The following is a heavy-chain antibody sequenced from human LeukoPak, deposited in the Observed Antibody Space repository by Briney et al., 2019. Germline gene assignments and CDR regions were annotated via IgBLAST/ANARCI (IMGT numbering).Heavy chain of an antibody. CDR2: INHSGST. Sequence: SETLSLTCAVYGGSFSGYYWSWIRQPPGKGLEWIGEINHSGSTNYNPSLKSRVTISLDTSKNQFSLRLSSVTAADTAVYYCARRNSDNHPLAFQHWGQGTLVTVSS. CDR3: ARRNSDNHPLAFQH. D-gene: IGHD2/OR15-2a*01. J-gene: IGHJ1*01. CDR1: GGSFSGYY. V-gene: IGHV4-34*01.